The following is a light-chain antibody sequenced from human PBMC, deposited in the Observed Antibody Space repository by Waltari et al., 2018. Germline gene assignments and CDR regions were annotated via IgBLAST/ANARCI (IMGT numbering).Light chain of an antibody. CDR1: SSDVGSYNY. J-gene: IGLJ1*01. V-gene: IGLV2-14*01. CDR3: TSYTSSNTYV. Sequence: QSALTQPASVSGSRGQSITISCTGTSSDVGSYNYVSWYQQHPGKAPKLMIYDVSKRPSGVSNRVSGSKSGNPASLTISGLQAEDEADYYCTSYTSSNTYVFGTGTKVTVL. CDR2: DVS.